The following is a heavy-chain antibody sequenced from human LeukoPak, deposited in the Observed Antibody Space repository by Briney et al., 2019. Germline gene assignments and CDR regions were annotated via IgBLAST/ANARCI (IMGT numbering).Heavy chain of an antibody. Sequence: GGSLRLSCAASGFTFSSYGMSWVRQAPGKGLEWVSAIGGRDGSTYYADSVKGRFTISRDSSKNTLFLHMNTLRAEDTAIYYCAKDRTVGASYWYFDLWGRGTLVTVSS. CDR1: GFTFSSYG. V-gene: IGHV3-23*01. CDR3: AKDRTVGASYWYFDL. CDR2: IGGRDGST. D-gene: IGHD1-26*01. J-gene: IGHJ2*01.